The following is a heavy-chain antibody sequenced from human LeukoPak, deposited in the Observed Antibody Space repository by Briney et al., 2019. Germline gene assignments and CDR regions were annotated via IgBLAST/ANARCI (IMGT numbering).Heavy chain of an antibody. CDR2: VYYRGTT. V-gene: IGHV4-59*01. CDR1: GDSISGYY. D-gene: IGHD5-24*01. CDR3: ARVVPDGYSDY. Sequence: PSETLSLTCTVSGDSISGYYWSWIRQPPGKGLEWIGYVYYRGTTNYNPSLKSRLTISVDTSKNQFSLKLSSVTAAGTAVYYCARVVPDGYSDYWGQGTLVTVSS. J-gene: IGHJ4*02.